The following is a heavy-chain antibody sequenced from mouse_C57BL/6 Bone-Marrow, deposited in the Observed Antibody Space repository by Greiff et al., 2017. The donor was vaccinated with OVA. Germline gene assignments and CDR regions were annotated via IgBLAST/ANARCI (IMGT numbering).Heavy chain of an antibody. CDR2: IYPGSGNT. D-gene: IGHD3-2*02. CDR3: ARKLRLRNYYAMDY. V-gene: IGHV1-76*01. Sequence: VQLQQSGAELVRPGASVKLSCKASGYTFTDYYINWVKQRPGQGLEWIARIYPGSGNTYYNEKFKGKATLTAEKSSSTAYMQLSSLTSEDSAVYFCARKLRLRNYYAMDYWGQGTSVTVSS. J-gene: IGHJ4*01. CDR1: GYTFTDYY.